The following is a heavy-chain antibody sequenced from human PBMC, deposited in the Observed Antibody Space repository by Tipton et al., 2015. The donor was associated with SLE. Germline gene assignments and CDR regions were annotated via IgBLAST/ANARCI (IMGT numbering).Heavy chain of an antibody. CDR3: AGGLLWFREPFDY. J-gene: IGHJ4*02. D-gene: IGHD3-10*01. V-gene: IGHV3-30*04. Sequence: TLSLTCAASGFTFSSYAMHWVRQAPGKGLEWVAVISYDGSNKYYADSVKGRFTISRDNSKNTLYLQMNSLRAEDTAVYYCAGGLLWFREPFDYWGQGTLVTVSS. CDR2: ISYDGSNK. CDR1: GFTFSSYA.